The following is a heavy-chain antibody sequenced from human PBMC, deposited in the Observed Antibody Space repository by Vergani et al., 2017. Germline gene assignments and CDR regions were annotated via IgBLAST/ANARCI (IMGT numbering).Heavy chain of an antibody. CDR2: IKQDGSEK. Sequence: EVQLVESGGGLVQPGGSLRLSCAASGFTFSSYWMSWVRPAPGKGLEWVANIKQDGSEKYYVDSVKGRFTISRDNAKNSLYLQMNSLRAEDTAVYYWARDRHYDMLTGQENGFDPWGQGTLVTVSS. CDR3: ARDRHYDMLTGQENGFDP. D-gene: IGHD3-9*01. J-gene: IGHJ5*02. CDR1: GFTFSSYW. V-gene: IGHV3-7*03.